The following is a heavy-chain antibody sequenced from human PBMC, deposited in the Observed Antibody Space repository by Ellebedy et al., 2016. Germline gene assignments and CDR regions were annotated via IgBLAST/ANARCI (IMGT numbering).Heavy chain of an antibody. J-gene: IGHJ4*02. V-gene: IGHV3-21*01. Sequence: GESLKISXAASGFTFSAYTMNWVRQAPGKGLEWVSSIAPSGGSIFYAKSVEGRFSISRDNAAKSLFLQMYSLRPEDTAVYYCARLSGDRSPWYLDFWGQGTRVTVSS. D-gene: IGHD2-21*02. CDR2: IAPSGGSI. CDR3: ARLSGDRSPWYLDF. CDR1: GFTFSAYT.